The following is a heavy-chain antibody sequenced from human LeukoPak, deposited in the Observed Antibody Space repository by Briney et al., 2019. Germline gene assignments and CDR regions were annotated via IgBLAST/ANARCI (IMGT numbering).Heavy chain of an antibody. CDR2: MFSSGTT. Sequence: PSETLSLICTVSGASIGGYSWSWVRQTPGKRLEWIAYMFSSGTTKYSPSLKSRVTISLDTSKNQVSLNLRTVTAADTAMYYCARGRDNLDYWGQGIHVTVSS. V-gene: IGHV4-59*01. CDR1: GASIGGYS. CDR3: ARGRDNLDY. D-gene: IGHD5-24*01. J-gene: IGHJ4*02.